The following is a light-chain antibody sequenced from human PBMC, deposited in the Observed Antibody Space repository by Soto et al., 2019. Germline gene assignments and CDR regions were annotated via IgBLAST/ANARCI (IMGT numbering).Light chain of an antibody. J-gene: IGKJ5*01. V-gene: IGKV1-39*01. Sequence: DIQMTQSPSSLSASVGDRVTITCRTSQSISSFLNWYQQKPGKAPKLLIYAASTLQSGVPSRFSGSGSGTAFTLTINSLQPEDFATYYCQQSYSTPITFGQGTRLEIK. CDR2: AAS. CDR3: QQSYSTPIT. CDR1: QSISSF.